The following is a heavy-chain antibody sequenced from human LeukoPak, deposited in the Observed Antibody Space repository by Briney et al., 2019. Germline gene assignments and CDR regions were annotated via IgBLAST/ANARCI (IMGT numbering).Heavy chain of an antibody. J-gene: IGHJ4*02. CDR1: GGTFSSYA. Sequence: WASVKVSCKASGGTFSSYAISWVRQAPGQGLEWMGGIIPIFGTANYAQKFQARVTITADESTSTAYMELSSLRSEDTAVYYCATSPRVSGYDFDYWGQGTLVTVPS. CDR3: ATSPRVSGYDFDY. V-gene: IGHV1-69*01. D-gene: IGHD5-12*01. CDR2: IIPIFGTA.